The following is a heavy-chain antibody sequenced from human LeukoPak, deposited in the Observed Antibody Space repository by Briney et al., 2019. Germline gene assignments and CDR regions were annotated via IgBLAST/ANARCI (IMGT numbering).Heavy chain of an antibody. CDR1: GFTFSSYA. Sequence: GGSLRLSCAASGFTFSSYAMSWVRQAPGKGLEWVSAISGSGGSAYYADSVKGRFTISRDNSKNTLYLQMNSLRAEDTAVYYCASLTGPTVTYYWGQGTLVTVSS. CDR2: ISGSGGSA. J-gene: IGHJ4*02. D-gene: IGHD4-11*01. V-gene: IGHV3-23*01. CDR3: ASLTGPTVTYY.